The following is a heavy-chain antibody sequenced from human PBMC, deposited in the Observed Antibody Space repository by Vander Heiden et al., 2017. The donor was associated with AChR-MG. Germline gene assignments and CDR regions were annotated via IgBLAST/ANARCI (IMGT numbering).Heavy chain of an antibody. V-gene: IGHV3-7*01. Sequence: EVQLVASGGGLVQPGGSLRLSCAASGFTLRSYWMSWVRQAPGKGLEWVANIEQDGSEKYYVDSVKGRFTISRDNAKNSLYLQMNSLRAEDTAVYYCARHSDIAARPVDAFDIWGQGTMVTVSS. D-gene: IGHD6-6*01. CDR1: GFTLRSYW. J-gene: IGHJ3*02. CDR3: ARHSDIAARPVDAFDI. CDR2: IEQDGSEK.